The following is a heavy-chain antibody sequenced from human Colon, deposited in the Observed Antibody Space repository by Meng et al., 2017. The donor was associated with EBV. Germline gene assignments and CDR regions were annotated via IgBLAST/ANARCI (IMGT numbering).Heavy chain of an antibody. Sequence: QVLRQEAELGLVKPSGHLSLTCAVSGISISTSNWRSWIRQSPGEGLEWIGAIYHNGQTNYNPSLKSRVSMSVDGSKNEFSLNLKSVTAADTAVYYCARDGGVTHIPWGQGVLVTVSS. D-gene: IGHD2-8*02. V-gene: IGHV4-4*02. J-gene: IGHJ5*02. CDR1: GISISTSNW. CDR3: ARDGGVTHIP. CDR2: IYHNGQT.